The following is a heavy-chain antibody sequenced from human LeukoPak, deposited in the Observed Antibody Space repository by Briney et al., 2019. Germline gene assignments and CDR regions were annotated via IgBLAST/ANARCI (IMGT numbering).Heavy chain of an antibody. CDR1: GGSISSGDYY. CDR3: ARGSNLWFGET. D-gene: IGHD3-10*01. J-gene: IGHJ5*02. V-gene: IGHV4-30-4*01. Sequence: PSQTLSLTCTVSGGSISSGDYYWSWIRQPPGKGLEWIGYIYYSGSTYYNPSLKSRVTISVVTSKNQFSLKLSSVTAADTAVYYCARGSNLWFGETWGQGTLVTVSS. CDR2: IYYSGST.